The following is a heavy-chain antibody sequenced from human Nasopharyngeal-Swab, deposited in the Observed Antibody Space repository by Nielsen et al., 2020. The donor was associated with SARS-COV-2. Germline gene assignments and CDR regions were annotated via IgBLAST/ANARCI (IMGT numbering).Heavy chain of an antibody. Sequence: SETLSLTCVASGGSISTYFRSWIRQPPGKGLEWLGYISYSGSTNSNPTLKGRLTISLDTSKNQVSLKLSSVTAAETAVYYCAMDTPSPDRFDYWGQGTLVTVSS. CDR2: ISYSGST. V-gene: IGHV4-59*01. CDR3: AMDTPSPDRFDY. CDR1: GGSISTYF. D-gene: IGHD5-18*01. J-gene: IGHJ4*02.